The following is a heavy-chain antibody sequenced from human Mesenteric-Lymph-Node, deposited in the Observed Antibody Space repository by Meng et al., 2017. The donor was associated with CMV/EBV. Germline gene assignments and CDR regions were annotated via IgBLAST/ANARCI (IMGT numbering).Heavy chain of an antibody. CDR1: GYTFIDYY. V-gene: IGHV1-2*06. J-gene: IGHJ4*02. CDR3: ARDRDTDWYSPFDY. D-gene: IGHD3-9*01. Sequence: QVQLVQSGAEVKKPGASVRVSCKASGYTFIDYYINWVRQAPGQGLEWMGRINPKTGGRSYAQNFQGRVTMTRDTSINTAYMEVNRLNSDDTAMYYCARDRDTDWYSPFDYWGPGTLVTV. CDR2: INPKTGGR.